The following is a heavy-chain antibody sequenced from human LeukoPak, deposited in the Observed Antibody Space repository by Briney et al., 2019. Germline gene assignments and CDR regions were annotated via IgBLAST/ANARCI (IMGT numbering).Heavy chain of an antibody. V-gene: IGHV3-15*01. Sequence: AGGSLRLSCAASGFTFSNAWMSWVRQAPGKGLEWVGRIKSKTDGGTTDYAAPVKGRFTISRDDSKNTLYLQMNSLKTEDTAVYYCTTGYFVVPAATPPPPYGMDVWGQGTTVTVSS. D-gene: IGHD2-2*01. CDR3: TTGYFVVPAATPPPPYGMDV. CDR2: IKSKTDGGTT. J-gene: IGHJ6*02. CDR1: GFTFSNAW.